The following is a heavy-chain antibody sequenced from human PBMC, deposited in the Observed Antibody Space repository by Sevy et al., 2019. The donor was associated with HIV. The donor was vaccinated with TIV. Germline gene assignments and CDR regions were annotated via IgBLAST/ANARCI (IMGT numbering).Heavy chain of an antibody. J-gene: IGHJ4*02. V-gene: IGHV3-48*02. Sequence: GGSLRLSCAASGFTFSSYSMNWVRQAPGKGLEWVSYISSSSSTIYYADPVKGRFTISRDNAKNSLYLQMNSLRDEDTAVYYCARAHYYGSGSSAQFDYWGQGTLVTVSS. CDR1: GFTFSSYS. D-gene: IGHD3-10*01. CDR3: ARAHYYGSGSSAQFDY. CDR2: ISSSSSTI.